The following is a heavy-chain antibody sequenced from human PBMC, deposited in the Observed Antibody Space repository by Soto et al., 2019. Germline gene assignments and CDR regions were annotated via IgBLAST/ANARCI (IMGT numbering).Heavy chain of an antibody. CDR1: GGSISSGGYS. CDR2: IYHSGST. D-gene: IGHD2-8*02. Sequence: SETLSLACAVSGGSISSGGYSWSWIRQPPGKGLEWIGYIYHSGSTNYNPSLKSRVTISVDTSKNQFSLKLTSVTAADTAVYYCARDKITGLFDYWGQGTLVTVSS. CDR3: ARDKITGLFDY. J-gene: IGHJ4*02. V-gene: IGHV4-30-2*01.